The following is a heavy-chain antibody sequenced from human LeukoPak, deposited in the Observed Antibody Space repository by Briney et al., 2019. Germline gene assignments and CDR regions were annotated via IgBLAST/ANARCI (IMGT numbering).Heavy chain of an antibody. V-gene: IGHV1-2*02. CDR2: INPNSGGT. Sequence: ASVKVSCKASGYTFTNYGISWVRQAPGQRLEWMGSINPNSGGTNYAQTFQGRDTMTRDTSISTACMELSRLRSDDTAVYYCARVLYYYGSGSLFGYWGQGTLVTVYS. D-gene: IGHD3-10*01. CDR3: ARVLYYYGSGSLFGY. J-gene: IGHJ4*02. CDR1: GYTFTNYG.